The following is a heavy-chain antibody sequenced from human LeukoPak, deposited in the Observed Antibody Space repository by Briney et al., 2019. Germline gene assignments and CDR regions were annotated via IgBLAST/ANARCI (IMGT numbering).Heavy chain of an antibody. CDR2: IYYSGRT. D-gene: IGHD3-3*01. CDR3: ARNADDFWSGYYMFDY. Sequence: NPSETLSLTCTVSGGSISSYYWSWLRQPPGEGREWVGYIYYSGRTNYYPSLKSRVTISVDTSKNQFSLKLSSVTAADTAVYYCARNADDFWSGYYMFDYWGQGTLVTVSS. CDR1: GGSISSYY. J-gene: IGHJ4*02. V-gene: IGHV4-59*01.